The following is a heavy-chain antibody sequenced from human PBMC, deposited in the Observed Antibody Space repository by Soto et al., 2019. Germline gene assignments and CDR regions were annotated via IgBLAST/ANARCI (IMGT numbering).Heavy chain of an antibody. V-gene: IGHV1-69*06. J-gene: IGHJ4*02. CDR3: ASYYDNSGGWIYFDY. CDR1: GGTLSSAFSSYA. D-gene: IGHD3-22*01. CDR2: IIPVFGTA. Sequence: QVHLVQSGAEVKKPGSSVNVSCKASGGTLSSAFSSYAFSWVRQAPGQGLEWMGGIIPVFGTANYAQKFRGRVTITADRSTTTAYMELSNLRSDDTAVYYGASYYDNSGGWIYFDYWVQGTLVTVSS.